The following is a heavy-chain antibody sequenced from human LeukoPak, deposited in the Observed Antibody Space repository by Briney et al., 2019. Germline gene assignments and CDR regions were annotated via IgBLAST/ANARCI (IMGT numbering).Heavy chain of an antibody. CDR1: GFTFSSYA. J-gene: IGHJ3*02. Sequence: PGGSLRLSCAASGFTFSSYAMSWVRQAPGKGLEWVSAISGSGGSTYYADSVKGRFTISRDNSENTLYLQMNNLRTDDTAVHYCARAYTTSSFDAFDIWGQGTMVTVSS. CDR3: ARAYTTSSFDAFDI. D-gene: IGHD6-6*01. CDR2: ISGSGGST. V-gene: IGHV3-23*01.